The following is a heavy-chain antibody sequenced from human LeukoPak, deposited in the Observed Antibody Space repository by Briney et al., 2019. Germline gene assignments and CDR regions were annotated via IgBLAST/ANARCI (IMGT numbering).Heavy chain of an antibody. V-gene: IGHV4-34*01. D-gene: IGHD3-22*01. J-gene: IGHJ4*02. CDR3: ARAGPHYYDSSGYYGDFDY. CDR2: INHSGST. CDR1: GGSFSGYY. Sequence: PSETLSLTCAVYGGSFSGYYWSWIRQPPGKGLEWIGEINHSGSTNYNPSLKSRVTISVDTSKNQFSLKLSSVTAADTAVYYCARAGPHYYDSSGYYGDFDYWGQGTLVTVSS.